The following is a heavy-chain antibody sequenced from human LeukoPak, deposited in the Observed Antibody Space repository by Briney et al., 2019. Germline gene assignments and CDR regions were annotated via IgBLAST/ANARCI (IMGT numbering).Heavy chain of an antibody. V-gene: IGHV1-69*02. J-gene: IGHJ6*02. CDR3: ARIALRYEMPGIEYYYYGMDV. CDR2: IIPIHGIA. CDR1: GGTFSSYT. Sequence: SVKVSCKASGGTFSSYTISWVRQAPGQGLEWMGRIIPIHGIANYAQKFQGRVTITADKSTSTAYMELSSLRSEDTAVYYCARIALRYEMPGIEYYYYGMDVWGQGTTVTVSS. D-gene: IGHD3-9*01.